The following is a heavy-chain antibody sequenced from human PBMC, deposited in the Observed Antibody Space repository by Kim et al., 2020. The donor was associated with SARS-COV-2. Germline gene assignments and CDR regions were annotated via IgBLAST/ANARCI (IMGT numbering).Heavy chain of an antibody. D-gene: IGHD1-26*01. CDR3: ARAGKMGAAITFDF. Sequence: NPSLKSRLTISIDTSKNQFPLKLTSVTAADTAVYYCARAGKMGAAITFDFWGQGKLVTVSA. V-gene: IGHV4-59*01. J-gene: IGHJ4*02.